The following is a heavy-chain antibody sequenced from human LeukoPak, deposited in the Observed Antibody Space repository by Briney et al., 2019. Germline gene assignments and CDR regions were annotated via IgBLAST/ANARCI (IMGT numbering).Heavy chain of an antibody. D-gene: IGHD6-6*01. CDR2: ISYDGSNK. Sequence: GRSLRLSCAASGFTFSSYGMHWVRQAPGKGLEWVAVISYDGSNKYYADSVKGRFTISRDNSKNTLYLQMNSLRAEDTAVYYCAKDGGYSSSSGDYWGQGTLVTVSS. J-gene: IGHJ4*02. CDR3: AKDGGYSSSSGDY. CDR1: GFTFSSYG. V-gene: IGHV3-30*18.